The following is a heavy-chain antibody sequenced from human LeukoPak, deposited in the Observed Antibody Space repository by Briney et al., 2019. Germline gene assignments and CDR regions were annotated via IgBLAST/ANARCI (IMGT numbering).Heavy chain of an antibody. Sequence: GASVKVSCKASGYTFTSYYMHWVRQAPGQGLEWMGIINPSGGSTSYAQKFQGRVTITADESTSTAYMELSSLRSEGTAVYYCARDGYYGSGGHRSAWFDPWGQGTLVTVSS. J-gene: IGHJ5*02. CDR2: INPSGGST. CDR3: ARDGYYGSGGHRSAWFDP. CDR1: GYTFTSYY. D-gene: IGHD3-10*01. V-gene: IGHV1-46*01.